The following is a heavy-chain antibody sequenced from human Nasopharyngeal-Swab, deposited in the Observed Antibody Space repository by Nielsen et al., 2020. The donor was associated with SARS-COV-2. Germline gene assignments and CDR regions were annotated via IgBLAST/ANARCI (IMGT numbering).Heavy chain of an antibody. J-gene: IGHJ2*01. CDR2: INHSGST. CDR1: GGSFSGYY. CDR3: ARDKLSTLYYDSSGYYLRYFDL. Sequence: SETLSLTCAVYGGSFSGYYWSWIRQPPGKGLEWIGEINHSGSTNYNPSLKSRVTISVDTSKNQFSLKLSSVTAADTAVYYCARDKLSTLYYDSSGYYLRYFDLWGRGTLVTVSS. D-gene: IGHD3-22*01. V-gene: IGHV4-34*01.